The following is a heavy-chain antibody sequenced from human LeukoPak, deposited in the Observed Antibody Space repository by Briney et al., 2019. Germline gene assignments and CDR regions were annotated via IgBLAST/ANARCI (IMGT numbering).Heavy chain of an antibody. D-gene: IGHD6-13*01. CDR1: GYTFTGYY. J-gene: IGHJ5*02. V-gene: IGHV1-2*02. CDR3: ARVQLQQLVTRGGSNWFDP. Sequence: ASVKVSFKASGYTFTGYYMHWVRQAPGQGLEWMGWINPNSGGTNYAQKFQGRVTMTRDTSISSAYMELSRLRSDDTAVYYCARVQLQQLVTRGGSNWFDPWGQGTLVTVSS. CDR2: INPNSGGT.